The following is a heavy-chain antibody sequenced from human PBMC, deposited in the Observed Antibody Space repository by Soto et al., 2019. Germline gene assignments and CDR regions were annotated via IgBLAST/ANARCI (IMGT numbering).Heavy chain of an antibody. J-gene: IGHJ4*02. CDR3: VSAWIQLWLPDY. V-gene: IGHV4-39*01. Sequence: SETLSLTCTVSGGSISSSSYYWGWIRQPPGKGLEWIGSIYYSGSTYYNPSLKSRVTISVDTSKNQFSLKLSSVTAADTAVYYCVSAWIQLWLPDYWGQGTLVTVSS. CDR2: IYYSGST. D-gene: IGHD5-18*01. CDR1: GGSISSSSYY.